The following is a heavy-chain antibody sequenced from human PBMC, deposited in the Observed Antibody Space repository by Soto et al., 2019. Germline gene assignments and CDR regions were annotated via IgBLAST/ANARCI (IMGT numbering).Heavy chain of an antibody. Sequence: QVQLQESGPGLVKPSQTLSLTCTVSGGSISSGGYYWSWIRQHPGKGLEWIGYIYYSGSTYYNPPLKRRVTISVDTSKNQFSLKPSSVTAADTAVYYCARGSSTVVTPGPYYFDFWGQGTLVAVSS. CDR3: ARGSSTVVTPGPYYFDF. V-gene: IGHV4-31*03. CDR1: GGSISSGGYY. D-gene: IGHD4-17*01. CDR2: IYYSGST. J-gene: IGHJ4*02.